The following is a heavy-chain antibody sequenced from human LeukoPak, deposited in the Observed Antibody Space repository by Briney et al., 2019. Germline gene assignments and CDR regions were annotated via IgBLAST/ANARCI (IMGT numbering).Heavy chain of an antibody. J-gene: IGHJ4*02. CDR3: ARVGFGGFFDY. CDR2: IHHSGST. Sequence: PSESLSLTCTVSGYSISSGYYWGWLRPPPGKGLEWIGSIHHSGSTYYNPSLKSRVTISVDTSKNQFSLKLSSVTAADTAVYYCARVGFGGFFDYWGQGTLVTVSS. V-gene: IGHV4-38-2*02. D-gene: IGHD3-10*01. CDR1: GYSISSGYY.